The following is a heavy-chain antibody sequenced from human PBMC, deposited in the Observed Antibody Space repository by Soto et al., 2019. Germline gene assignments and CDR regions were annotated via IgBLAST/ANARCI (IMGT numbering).Heavy chain of an antibody. CDR2: INHSGST. D-gene: IGHD2-2*01. V-gene: IGHV4-34*01. J-gene: IGHJ6*03. CDR1: GGSFSGYY. Sequence: PSETLSLTCAFYGGSFSGYYWSLIRQPPGKGLEWIGEINHSGSTNYNPSLKSRVTISVDTSKNQFSLKLSSVTAADTAVYYCAREGYCSSTSCYGGPFDYYYYYMDVWGKGTTVTVSS. CDR3: AREGYCSSTSCYGGPFDYYYYYMDV.